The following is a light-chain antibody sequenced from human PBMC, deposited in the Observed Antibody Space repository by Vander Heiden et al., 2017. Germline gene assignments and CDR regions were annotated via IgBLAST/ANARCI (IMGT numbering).Light chain of an antibody. Sequence: QSARTQPAPVAGAPGQATTISCTGSSSDIDDYNYVSWYQQQQGPAPKPMIHDVSDRPSAVSVRFSVSNSGSTASPTISILQAQDEADYYCCSYTCSSTLYVFGAGTKLTVL. CDR3: CSYTCSSTLYV. V-gene: IGLV2-14*03. J-gene: IGLJ1*01. CDR1: SSDIDDYNY. CDR2: DVS.